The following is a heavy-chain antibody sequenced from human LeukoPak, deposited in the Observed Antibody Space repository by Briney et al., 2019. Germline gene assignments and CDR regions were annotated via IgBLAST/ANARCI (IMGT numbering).Heavy chain of an antibody. V-gene: IGHV4-34*01. CDR2: INHSGST. D-gene: IGHD1-26*01. CDR3: ASRFRGSYFPFDY. CDR1: GGSFSGYY. Sequence: SETLSLTCAVYGGSFSGYYWSWIRQPPGKGLEWIGEINHSGSTNYNPSLKSRVTISVDTSKNQFSLKLCSVTAADTAVYYCASRFRGSYFPFDYWGQGTLVTVSS. J-gene: IGHJ4*02.